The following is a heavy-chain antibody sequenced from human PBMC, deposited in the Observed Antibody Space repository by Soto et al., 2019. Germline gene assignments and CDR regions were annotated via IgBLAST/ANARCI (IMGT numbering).Heavy chain of an antibody. CDR3: AKVFSPELGNYFDH. V-gene: IGHV3-23*01. Sequence: EVQLLESGGGLVQPGGSLRLSCAASGFTFSTYAMNWVRQAPGKGLEWVSDISNSFSDGNTHYADSVKGRFTISRDNDKNTVFLELNSLRAEDTAVYYCAKVFSPELGNYFDHWGQGTLVTVSS. CDR2: ISNSFSDGNT. J-gene: IGHJ4*02. CDR1: GFTFSTYA. D-gene: IGHD1-7*01.